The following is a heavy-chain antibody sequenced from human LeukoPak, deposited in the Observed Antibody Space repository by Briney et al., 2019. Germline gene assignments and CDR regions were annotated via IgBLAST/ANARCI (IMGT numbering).Heavy chain of an antibody. CDR2: INWNGGST. J-gene: IGHJ6*03. CDR1: GFTFDDYG. Sequence: GGSLRLSCAASGFTFDDYGMSWVRQAPGKGLEWVSGINWNGGSTGYADSVKGRFTISRDNAKNSLYLQMNSLRAEDTALYHCAREISGYSYGPDYYYYMDVWGKGTTVTVSS. V-gene: IGHV3-20*01. D-gene: IGHD5-18*01. CDR3: AREISGYSYGPDYYYYMDV.